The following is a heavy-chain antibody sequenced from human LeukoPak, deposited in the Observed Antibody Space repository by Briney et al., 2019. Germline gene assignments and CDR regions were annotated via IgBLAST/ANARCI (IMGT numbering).Heavy chain of an antibody. J-gene: IGHJ6*03. CDR2: IYTSGST. Sequence: PSQTLSLTCTVSGGSISSGSYYWSWIRQPAGKGLEWIGRIYTSGSTNYNPSLKSRVTISVDTSKNQFSLKLSSVTAADTAVYYCAREIRTVGKWLTGYYMDVWGKGTTVTVSS. D-gene: IGHD3-9*01. CDR3: AREIRTVGKWLTGYYMDV. V-gene: IGHV4-61*02. CDR1: GGSISSGSYY.